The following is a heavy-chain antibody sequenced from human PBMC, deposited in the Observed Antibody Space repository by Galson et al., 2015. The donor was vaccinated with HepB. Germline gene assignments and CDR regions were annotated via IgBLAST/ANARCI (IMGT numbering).Heavy chain of an antibody. J-gene: IGHJ4*02. V-gene: IGHV3-7*03. CDR1: GFTFSRYW. CDR3: ARGDENSGDY. D-gene: IGHD6-25*01. Sequence: SLRLSCAASGFTFSRYWMSWVRQAPGKGLEWVANIDQDESEKYYVGSVKGRFTLSRDNAKNSLYLQMDSLRAEDTATYYCARGDENSGDYWGQGTLVIVSS. CDR2: IDQDESEK.